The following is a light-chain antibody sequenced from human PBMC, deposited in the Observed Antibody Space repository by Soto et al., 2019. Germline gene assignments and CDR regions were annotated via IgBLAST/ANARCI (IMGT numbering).Light chain of an antibody. J-gene: IGLJ2*01. CDR2: EVN. Sequence: QSALTQPPSASGSAGHSVTIPCTGTGIDDYDYNFVSWYQHHPGKVPKLILFEVNKRPSGVPDRFSGSKSGTTSSLTVSWLQADDEADYYCSTFAVRPVIFGGGTKLTVL. CDR3: STFAVRPVI. V-gene: IGLV2-8*01. CDR1: GIDDYDYNF.